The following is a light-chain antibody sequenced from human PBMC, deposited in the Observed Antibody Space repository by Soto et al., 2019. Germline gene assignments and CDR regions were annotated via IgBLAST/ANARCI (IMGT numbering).Light chain of an antibody. CDR3: QQYGSSGT. CDR1: QSVSNNY. Sequence: IGLTQSPSTLSLSPGERATLSCRASQSVSNNYLAWYQQKPGQAPRLLISGASNRATGIPDRLSGSGSGPAFTLTISRLEPEDCAVYYCQQYGSSGTFGQGTKV. J-gene: IGKJ1*01. V-gene: IGKV3-20*01. CDR2: GAS.